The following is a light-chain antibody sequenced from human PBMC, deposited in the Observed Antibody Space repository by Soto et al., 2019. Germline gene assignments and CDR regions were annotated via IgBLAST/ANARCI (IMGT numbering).Light chain of an antibody. J-gene: IGLJ2*01. CDR3: SSYTSSSTLV. V-gene: IGLV2-18*02. CDR1: SSDVGSYSR. Sequence: QSALTQPPSVSGSPGQSVTISCTGTSSDVGSYSRVSWYQQPPGTVPKLMIYEVSNRPSGVPDRFSGSKSGNTASLTISGLQAEDEADDYCSSYTSSSTLVFGGGTKLTVL. CDR2: EVS.